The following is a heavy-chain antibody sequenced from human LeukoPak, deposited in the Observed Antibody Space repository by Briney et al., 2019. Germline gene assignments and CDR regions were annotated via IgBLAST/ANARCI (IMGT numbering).Heavy chain of an antibody. CDR3: ARGESNTATAPVGY. CDR2: INPNSGGT. D-gene: IGHD5-18*01. CDR1: GYTFTGYY. V-gene: IGHV1-2*02. J-gene: IGHJ4*02. Sequence: ASVKVSCKASGYTFTGYYMHWVRQAPGQGLEWMGSINPNSGGTNYAQKLQGRVTMTRDTSISTAYMELRSLRSDDTAVYYCARGESNTATAPVGYWGQGTLVTVSS.